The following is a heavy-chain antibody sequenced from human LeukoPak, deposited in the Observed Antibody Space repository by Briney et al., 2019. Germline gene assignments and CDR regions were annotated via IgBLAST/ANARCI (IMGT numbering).Heavy chain of an antibody. CDR1: GYSFTSYR. CDR3: ARKGIAVAGTPGDDAFDI. V-gene: IGHV5-51*01. J-gene: IGHJ3*02. CDR2: IYPGDSDT. D-gene: IGHD6-19*01. Sequence: GESLKISCKGSGYSFTSYRIGCVRQMPGKGLEWKGIIYPGDSDTRYSPSFQGPVTISADKCISTAYLQWSSLKASDTAMYYCARKGIAVAGTPGDDAFDIWGQGTMVTVSS.